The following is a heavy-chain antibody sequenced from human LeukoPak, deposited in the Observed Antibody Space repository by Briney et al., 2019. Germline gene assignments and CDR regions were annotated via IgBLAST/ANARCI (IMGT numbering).Heavy chain of an antibody. CDR2: IYYSGST. CDR3: ARRPHNLLPEDY. Sequence: SETLSLTCTVSGGSISSSSYYWGWIRQPPGKGLEWIGSIYYSGSTYYNPSLKSRVTISVDTSKNQFSLKLSSVTAADTAVYYCARRPHNLLPEDYWGQGTLVTVSS. CDR1: GGSISSSSYY. V-gene: IGHV4-39*01. J-gene: IGHJ4*02. D-gene: IGHD1-20*01.